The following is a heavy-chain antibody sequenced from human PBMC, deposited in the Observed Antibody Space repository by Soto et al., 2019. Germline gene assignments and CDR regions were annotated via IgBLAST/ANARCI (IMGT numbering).Heavy chain of an antibody. D-gene: IGHD2-15*01. CDR2: IYYSGST. J-gene: IGHJ6*03. Sequence: SETLSLTCTVSGGSISSYYWSWIRQPPGKGLEWIGYIYYSGSTNYNPSNKSRVTISVDTSKNQFSLKLSSVTAADTAVYYCARLLVVAATDYYYYMDVWGKGTTVTVSS. CDR3: ARLLVVAATDYYYYMDV. V-gene: IGHV4-59*08. CDR1: GGSISSYY.